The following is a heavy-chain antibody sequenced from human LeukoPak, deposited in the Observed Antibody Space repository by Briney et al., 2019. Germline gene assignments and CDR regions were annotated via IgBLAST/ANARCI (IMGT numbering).Heavy chain of an antibody. CDR1: GFRLTTYG. CDR2: ISGSGGST. CDR3: AKDEYSSPDYFDY. V-gene: IGHV3-23*01. D-gene: IGHD6-6*01. Sequence: GGSLRLSCGVSGFRLTTYGTHWVRQAPGKGLEWVSAISGSGGSTYYADSVKGRFTISRDNSKNTLYLQMNSLRAEDTAVYYCAKDEYSSPDYFDYWGQGTLVTVSS. J-gene: IGHJ4*02.